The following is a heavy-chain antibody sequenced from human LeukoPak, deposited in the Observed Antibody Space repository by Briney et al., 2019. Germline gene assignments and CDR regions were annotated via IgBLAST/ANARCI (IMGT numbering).Heavy chain of an antibody. CDR3: TRNVYWRFDY. Sequence: GGSLRLSCAASGFTFSTYNMNWVRQAPGKGLEWVSFTDTSTNYIYYGESMKGRFTISRDNAENSLYLQMNSLRAEDTAVYYCTRNVYWRFDYWGQGTLVSVSS. V-gene: IGHV3-21*04. CDR1: GFTFSTYN. J-gene: IGHJ4*02. CDR2: TDTSTNYI. D-gene: IGHD1-26*01.